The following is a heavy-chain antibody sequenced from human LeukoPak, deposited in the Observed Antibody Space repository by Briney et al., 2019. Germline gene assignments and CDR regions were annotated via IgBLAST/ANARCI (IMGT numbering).Heavy chain of an antibody. V-gene: IGHV1-2*02. J-gene: IGHJ4*02. CDR1: GYTFTDSY. D-gene: IGHD1-26*01. Sequence: ASVKVSCKASGYTFTDSYIHWVRQAPGQGLEYMGWINPNSGGTNYAQKFQGRVTMTRDTSITTAYMELSRLRSDDTAVFYCARDLLTSGLDYWGQGTLVTVSS. CDR2: INPNSGGT. CDR3: ARDLLTSGLDY.